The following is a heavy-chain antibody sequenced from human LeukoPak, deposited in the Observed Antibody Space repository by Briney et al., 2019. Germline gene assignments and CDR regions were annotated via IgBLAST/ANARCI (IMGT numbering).Heavy chain of an antibody. D-gene: IGHD5-24*01. CDR2: INHSGST. Sequence: SETLSLTCAVYGGSFSGYYWSWIRQPPGKGLEWIGEINHSGSTNYNPSLKSRVTISVDTSKNQFSLKLSSVTAADTAVYYCARPSGDGYNYGPQYYFDYWGQGTLVTVSS. CDR3: ARPSGDGYNYGPQYYFDY. CDR1: GGSFSGYY. V-gene: IGHV4-34*01. J-gene: IGHJ4*02.